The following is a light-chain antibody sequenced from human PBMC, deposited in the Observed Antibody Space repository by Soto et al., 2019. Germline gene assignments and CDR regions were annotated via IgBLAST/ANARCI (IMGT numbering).Light chain of an antibody. J-gene: IGLJ2*01. Sequence: QSVLTQPASVSGSPGQSITISCTGTSSDVGGYNFVSWYQQHPGKAPKLMIYEVSNRPSGVSNLFSGSKSDNTASLTISGLQAEDEADYYCSSYTRSSTVVFGGGTKLTVL. V-gene: IGLV2-14*01. CDR2: EVS. CDR1: SSDVGGYNF. CDR3: SSYTRSSTVV.